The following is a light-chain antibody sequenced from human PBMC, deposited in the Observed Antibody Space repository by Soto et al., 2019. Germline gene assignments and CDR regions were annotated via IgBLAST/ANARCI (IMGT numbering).Light chain of an antibody. CDR1: SSNIGGNT. CDR3: AAWDASLNGYV. Sequence: HSVLTQPPSSSETPGQRVTISCSTSSSNIGGNTVNWYQQVPGTAPKLLIYSYDQRPSGVPDRFSGSKSGTSASLAISGLQSEDEADYYCAAWDASLNGYVFGTGTKVTVL. V-gene: IGLV1-44*01. CDR2: SYD. J-gene: IGLJ1*01.